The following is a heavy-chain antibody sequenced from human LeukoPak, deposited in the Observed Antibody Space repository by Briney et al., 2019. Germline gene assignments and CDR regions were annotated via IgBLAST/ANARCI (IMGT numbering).Heavy chain of an antibody. CDR2: FNPNTGDT. J-gene: IGHJ4*02. D-gene: IGHD1-14*01. CDR1: GYRFTGFV. V-gene: IGHV1-2*02. CDR3: ARDTGLTPIY. Sequence: GASVRVSCQASGYRFTGFVVHWLRQAPGQGFHWMGRFNPNTGDTKVSQTFRGRVTLTRDTPISTAYMDLSNLRSDDTAVYYCARDTGLTPIYWGQGSLVTVSS.